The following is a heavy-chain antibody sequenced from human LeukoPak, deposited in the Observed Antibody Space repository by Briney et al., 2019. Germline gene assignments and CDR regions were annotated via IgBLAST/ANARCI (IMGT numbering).Heavy chain of an antibody. CDR1: GGSISSSNW. CDR2: IYHSGST. D-gene: IGHD3-22*01. CDR3: ASWAYYYDSSGSDY. V-gene: IGHV4-4*02. Sequence: SDTLSLTCAVSGGSISSSNWWSWVRQPPGKGLEWIGEIYHSGSTNYNPSLKSRVTISVDKSKNQFSLKLSSVTAADTAVYYCASWAYYYDSSGSDYWGQGTLVTVSS. J-gene: IGHJ4*02.